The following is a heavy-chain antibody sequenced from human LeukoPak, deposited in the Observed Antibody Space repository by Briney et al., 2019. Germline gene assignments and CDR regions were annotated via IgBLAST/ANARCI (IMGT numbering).Heavy chain of an antibody. V-gene: IGHV3-20*04. D-gene: IGHD5-12*01. Sequence: GGSLRLSCVASGFSFDDYGMHWVRQTPGKRLEWVSGINWDGESTGYADSVKGRFTISRDNTMNSLFLQMNSLRAEDTAVYYCAPALSLYDYIYFDYWGQGTLVTVSS. CDR3: APALSLYDYIYFDY. CDR2: INWDGEST. CDR1: GFSFDDYG. J-gene: IGHJ4*02.